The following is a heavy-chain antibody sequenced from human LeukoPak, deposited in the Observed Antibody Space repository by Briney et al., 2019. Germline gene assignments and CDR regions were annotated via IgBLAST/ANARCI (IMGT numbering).Heavy chain of an antibody. CDR1: GFIFTNYA. Sequence: GGSLRLSCTASGFIFTNYAMNWVRQAPGKGLEWVSGISGSGSNTYNADFVKGRFTISRDNSKNTLYLQLNSLSADDTAIYYCASALTGTRGRFDYWGQGALVTVPS. CDR3: ASALTGTRGRFDY. D-gene: IGHD1-7*01. CDR2: ISGSGSNT. V-gene: IGHV3-23*01. J-gene: IGHJ4*02.